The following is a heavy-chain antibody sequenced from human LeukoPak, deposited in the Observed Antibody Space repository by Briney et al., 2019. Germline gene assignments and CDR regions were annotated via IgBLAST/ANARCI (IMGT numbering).Heavy chain of an antibody. CDR1: GFTFSTYW. Sequence: GGSLRLSCAASGFTFSTYWMHWVRQAPGKGLVWVSRIKSDGSSTNYADSVKGRFTISRDDSKNTLYLQMNSLRAEDTAIYYCAKASAMIVVVSKHFDYWGQGTLVTVSS. CDR3: AKASAMIVVVSKHFDY. D-gene: IGHD3-22*01. CDR2: IKSDGSST. V-gene: IGHV3-74*01. J-gene: IGHJ4*02.